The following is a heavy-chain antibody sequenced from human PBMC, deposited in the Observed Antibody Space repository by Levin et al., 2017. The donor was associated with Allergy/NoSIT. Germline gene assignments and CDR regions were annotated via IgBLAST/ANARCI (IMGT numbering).Heavy chain of an antibody. CDR2: MYQTGTT. J-gene: IGHJ5*02. Sequence: SETLSLNCTVSGSAISSGYYSGWFRQPPGKGLEWVGSMYQTGTTYYNPSLKSRVTISPDTSNNQFSLRLRSVTAADTAVYYCARGRTDRNWYDPWGQGILVTVSS. V-gene: IGHV4-38-2*02. CDR3: ARGRTDRNWYDP. CDR1: GSAISSGYY. D-gene: IGHD2/OR15-2a*01.